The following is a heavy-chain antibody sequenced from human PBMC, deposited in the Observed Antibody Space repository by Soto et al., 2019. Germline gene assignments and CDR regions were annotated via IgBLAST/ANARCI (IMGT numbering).Heavy chain of an antibody. CDR1: GYTFTSYG. CDR2: ISAYNGNT. Sequence: ASVKVSCKASGYTFTSYGISWVRQAPGQGLEWMGWISAYNGNTNYAQKLQGRVTMTTDTSTSTAYMELRSLRSDDTVVYYCARVGMDIVVVPAAMEHWFDPWGQGTLVTVSS. V-gene: IGHV1-18*04. CDR3: ARVGMDIVVVPAAMEHWFDP. J-gene: IGHJ5*02. D-gene: IGHD2-2*03.